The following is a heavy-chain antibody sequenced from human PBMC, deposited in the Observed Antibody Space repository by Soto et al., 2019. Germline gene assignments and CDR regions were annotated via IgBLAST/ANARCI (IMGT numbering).Heavy chain of an antibody. V-gene: IGHV3-66*01. Sequence: GGSLRLSCAASGFTVSNNYMSWIRQAPGKGLEWVSLIYSDGSTYYADSVKGRFTISRDNSKNTLYLQMNSLRAEDTAVYYCARAPGVGLEYFDYWGQGTLVTVSS. CDR3: ARAPGVGLEYFDY. CDR2: IYSDGST. D-gene: IGHD1-26*01. CDR1: GFTVSNNY. J-gene: IGHJ4*02.